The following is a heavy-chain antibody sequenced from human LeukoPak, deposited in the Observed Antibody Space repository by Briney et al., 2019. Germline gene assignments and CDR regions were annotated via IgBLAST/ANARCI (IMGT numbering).Heavy chain of an antibody. CDR1: GFTFSRYA. D-gene: IGHD1-26*01. CDR3: AKRRPKGSGSYFDY. V-gene: IGHV3-23*01. J-gene: IGHJ4*02. CDR2: ISGSGGST. Sequence: SGGSLRLSCAASGFTFSRYAMSWVRQAPGKGLEWDSAISGSGGSTYYADSVKGRFTISRDNSKNTLYLQMNSLRAEDTAVYYCAKRRPKGSGSYFDYWGQGTLVTVPS.